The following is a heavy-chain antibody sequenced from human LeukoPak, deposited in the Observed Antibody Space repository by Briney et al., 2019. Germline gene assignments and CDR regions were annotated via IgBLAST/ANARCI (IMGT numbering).Heavy chain of an antibody. CDR3: ARVAAMAASDY. J-gene: IGHJ4*01. Sequence: ASVKVSCRASGYTFTSYDINWVRQATGQGLEWMGWMNPNSGNTGYAQKFQGRVTMTGNTSISTAYMELSSLRSEDTAVYYCARVAAMAASDYWGHGTLVTVSS. CDR2: MNPNSGNT. V-gene: IGHV1-8*01. CDR1: GYTFTSYD. D-gene: IGHD5-18*01.